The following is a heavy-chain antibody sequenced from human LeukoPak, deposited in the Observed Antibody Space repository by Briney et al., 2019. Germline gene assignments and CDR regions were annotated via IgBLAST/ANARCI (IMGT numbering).Heavy chain of an antibody. CDR2: INPNSGGT. J-gene: IGHJ6*04. CDR1: GYTFTGYY. D-gene: IGHD6-13*01. Sequence: ASVKVSCKASGYTFTGYYMHWVRQAPGQGLEWMGWINPNSGGTNYAQKFQGRVTMTRYTSISTAYMELSRLRSDDTAVYYCAAAAPRPPYYYYGMDVWGKGTSVTVSA. V-gene: IGHV1-2*02. CDR3: AAAAPRPPYYYYGMDV.